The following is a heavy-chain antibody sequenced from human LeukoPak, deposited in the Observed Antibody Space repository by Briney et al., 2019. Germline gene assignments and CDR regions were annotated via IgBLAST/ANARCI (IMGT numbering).Heavy chain of an antibody. Sequence: GGSLRLSCAASGFTFSSYSMSWVRQAPGKGLEWVSGTSVRGDYTYYADSVKGRFTISRDTSKNTLYLQMNSLRAEDTALYFCAKKAQYDGHYPLDYWGQGTLVTVSA. CDR2: TSVRGDYT. D-gene: IGHD4/OR15-4a*01. CDR3: AKKAQYDGHYPLDY. J-gene: IGHJ4*02. CDR1: GFTFSSYS. V-gene: IGHV3-23*01.